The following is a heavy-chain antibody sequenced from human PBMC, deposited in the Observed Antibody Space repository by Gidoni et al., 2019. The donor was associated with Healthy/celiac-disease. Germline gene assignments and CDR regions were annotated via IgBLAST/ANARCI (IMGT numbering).Heavy chain of an antibody. CDR1: GFTVSSNY. CDR3: ARDLGIAAAGTGY. Sequence: EVQLVESGGGLVQTGGSLRLPCAAAGFTVSSNYMSWVRQAPGKGLEWVSVIYSGGSTYYADSVKGRFTISRDNSKNTLYLQMNSLRAEDTAVYYCARDLGIAAAGTGYWGQGTLVTVSS. CDR2: IYSGGST. V-gene: IGHV3-66*01. D-gene: IGHD6-13*01. J-gene: IGHJ4*02.